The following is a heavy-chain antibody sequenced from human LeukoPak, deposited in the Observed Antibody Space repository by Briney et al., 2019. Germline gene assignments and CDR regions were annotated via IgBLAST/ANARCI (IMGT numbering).Heavy chain of an antibody. CDR2: ISTYTGYS. D-gene: IGHD6-19*01. V-gene: IGHV1-18*01. CDR1: GYTFTSSG. CDR3: AKNSSGGYSDY. J-gene: IGHJ4*02. Sequence: ASVKVSCKASGYTFTSSGISWVRQAPGQGLEWMGWISTYTGYSKYAQNLQGRVTMTADTSTSTAYMELSSPRSDDTAMYYCAKNSSGGYSDYWGQGTLVTVSS.